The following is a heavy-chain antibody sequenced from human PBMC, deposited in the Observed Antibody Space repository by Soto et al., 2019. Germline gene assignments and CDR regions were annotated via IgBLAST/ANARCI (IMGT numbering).Heavy chain of an antibody. V-gene: IGHV3-30-3*01. Sequence: PVGSLRLSCAASGFTFSSYAMHWVRQAPGKGLEWVAVISYDGSNKYYADSVKGRFTISRDNSKNTLYLQMNSLRAEDTAVYYCARGQLGKGLDYWGQGTLVTVSS. CDR3: ARGQLGKGLDY. J-gene: IGHJ4*02. CDR1: GFTFSSYA. CDR2: ISYDGSNK. D-gene: IGHD6-6*01.